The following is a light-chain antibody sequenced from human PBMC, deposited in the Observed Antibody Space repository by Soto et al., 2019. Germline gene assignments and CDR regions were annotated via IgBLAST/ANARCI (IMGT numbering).Light chain of an antibody. CDR2: DVT. V-gene: IGLV2-14*01. Sequence: QSVLTQPASVSGAPGQSITISCTGTSSYVGGYDYVSWYQQHPGKAPKLMIYDVTNRPSGVSNRFSGSKSGNTASLTISGLQAEDEASYYCSSSTSSTSYVFGTGTKAPS. J-gene: IGLJ1*01. CDR1: SSYVGGYDY. CDR3: SSSTSSTSYV.